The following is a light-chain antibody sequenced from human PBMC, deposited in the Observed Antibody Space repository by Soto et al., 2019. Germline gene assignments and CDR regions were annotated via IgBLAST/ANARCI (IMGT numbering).Light chain of an antibody. V-gene: IGKV1-12*01. J-gene: IGKJ4*01. CDR2: AAS. CDR1: PGVASW. Sequence: DIQMTQSPSSVSASVGDGVTITCRASPGVASWLAWYQQKPGKAPKLLIYAASNLQSGVPSRFSGCGSGTDFTLTISSLQPEDFATYYCQQANTFPLTFGGGTKVEIK. CDR3: QQANTFPLT.